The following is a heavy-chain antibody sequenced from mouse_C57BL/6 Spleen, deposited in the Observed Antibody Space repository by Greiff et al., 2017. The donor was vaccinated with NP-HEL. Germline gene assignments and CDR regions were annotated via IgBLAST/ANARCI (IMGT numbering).Heavy chain of an antibody. CDR3: ARSPLYYGNYGWYFDV. CDR2: IDPANGNT. D-gene: IGHD2-1*01. CDR1: GFNIKNTY. J-gene: IGHJ1*03. Sequence: VHVKQSVAELVRPGASVKLSCTASGFNIKNTYMHWVKQRPEQGLEWIGRIDPANGNTKYAPKFQGKATITADTSSNTAYLQLSSLTSEDTAIYYCARSPLYYGNYGWYFDVWGTGTTVTVSS. V-gene: IGHV14-3*01.